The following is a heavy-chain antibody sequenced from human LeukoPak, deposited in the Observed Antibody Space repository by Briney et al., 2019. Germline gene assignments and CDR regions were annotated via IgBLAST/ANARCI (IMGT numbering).Heavy chain of an antibody. CDR2: ISSSSSYI. V-gene: IGHV3-21*01. D-gene: IGHD5-18*01. J-gene: IGHJ4*02. CDR3: ASQTTWIQLFWALGGDHFDY. CDR1: GFTFSSYS. Sequence: GGSLRLSCAASGFTFSSYSTNWVRQAPGKGLEWVSSISSSSSYIYYADSVKGRFTISRDNAKNSLYLQMNSLRAEDTAVYYCASQTTWIQLFWALGGDHFDYWGQGTLVTVSS.